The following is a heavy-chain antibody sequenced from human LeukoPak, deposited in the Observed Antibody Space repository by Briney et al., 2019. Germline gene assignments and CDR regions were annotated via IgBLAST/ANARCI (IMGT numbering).Heavy chain of an antibody. Sequence: GGSLRLSCAASGFTFSSYAMSWVRQAPGKGLEWVSVIYSGGSTYYADSVKGRFTISRDNSKNTLYLQMNSLRAEDTAVYYCARLTIGCIDYWGQGTLVTVSS. CDR3: ARLTIGCIDY. J-gene: IGHJ4*02. V-gene: IGHV3-66*01. CDR2: IYSGGST. D-gene: IGHD5-24*01. CDR1: GFTFSSYA.